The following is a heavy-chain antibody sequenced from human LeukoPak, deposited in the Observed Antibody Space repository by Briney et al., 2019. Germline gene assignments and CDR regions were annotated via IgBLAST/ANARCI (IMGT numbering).Heavy chain of an antibody. V-gene: IGHV4-38-2*02. J-gene: IGHJ4*02. Sequence: SETLSLTCTVSGYSISSGYYWGWIRQPPGKGLEWIGSIYHSGSTYYNPSLKSRVTISVDTSKNQFSLKLSSVTAADTAVYYCASPHQYSSGWYFDYWGQGTLVTVSS. CDR1: GYSISSGYY. CDR3: ASPHQYSSGWYFDY. CDR2: IYHSGST. D-gene: IGHD6-19*01.